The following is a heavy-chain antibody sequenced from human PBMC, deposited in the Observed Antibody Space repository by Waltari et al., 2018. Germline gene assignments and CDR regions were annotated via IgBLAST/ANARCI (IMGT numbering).Heavy chain of an antibody. CDR2: ITAIVNST. CDR1: GFTISNYA. V-gene: IGHV3-23*04. Sequence: EVQLVESGGGLVQPGGSLRLSCAASGFTISNYAINWVRQAPGKGLEWVSVITAIVNSTNSADSLKGRFTISRDNSKNEVYLQMNSLRAGDTAVYFCAREGVAGTCDYWGQGTLVTVSS. D-gene: IGHD6-19*01. J-gene: IGHJ4*02. CDR3: AREGVAGTCDY.